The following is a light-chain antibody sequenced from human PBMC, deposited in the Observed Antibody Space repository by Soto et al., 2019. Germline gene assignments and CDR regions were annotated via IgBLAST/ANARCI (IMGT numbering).Light chain of an antibody. CDR1: QSVSSSY. CDR2: GAS. CDR3: QQYGSSSWT. Sequence: IVLTQSPGPLSLSPGERATLSCRASQSVSSSYLAWYQQKPGQAPRLLIYGASSRGTGIPDRFSGSGSGTDFTLTSSRLEPEDFAVYYCQQYGSSSWTFGQGTKVDVK. V-gene: IGKV3-20*01. J-gene: IGKJ1*01.